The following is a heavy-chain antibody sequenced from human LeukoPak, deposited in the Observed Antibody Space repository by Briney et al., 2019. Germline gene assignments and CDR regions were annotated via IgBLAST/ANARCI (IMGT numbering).Heavy chain of an antibody. Sequence: SETLSLTCTVSGGSISSSSYYWGWIRQPPGKGLEWIGSIYYSGSTYYNPSLKSRVTISVDTSKNQFSLKLSSVTAADTAVYYCARTRGWPGGRATSRPFDYWGQGTLVTVSS. CDR2: IYYSGST. J-gene: IGHJ4*02. CDR3: ARTRGWPGGRATSRPFDY. D-gene: IGHD6-6*01. V-gene: IGHV4-39*07. CDR1: GGSISSSSYY.